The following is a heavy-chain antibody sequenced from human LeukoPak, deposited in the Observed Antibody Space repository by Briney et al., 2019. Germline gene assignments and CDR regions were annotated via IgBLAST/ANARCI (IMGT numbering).Heavy chain of an antibody. CDR3: ARRLPALYYYYGMDV. CDR2: ISSSSSYI. Sequence: PGGSLRLSCAASGFTFSSYSMNWVRQAPGKGLEWVSSISSSSSYIYYADSVKGRFTISRDNAKNSLYLQMNSLRAEDTAVYYCARRLPALYYYYGMDVWGQRTTVTVSS. V-gene: IGHV3-21*01. J-gene: IGHJ6*02. CDR1: GFTFSSYS.